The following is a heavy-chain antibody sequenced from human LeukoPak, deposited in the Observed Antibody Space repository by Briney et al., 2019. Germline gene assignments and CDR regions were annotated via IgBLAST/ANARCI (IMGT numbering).Heavy chain of an antibody. J-gene: IGHJ4*02. CDR3: AKANWVSNADAVG. CDR2: ITGGGET. V-gene: IGHV3-23*01. Sequence: GGSLRLSCAASGFSFSNYAMSWVRQAPARGPEWVSSITGGGETFYADSVKGRFTLSRDDSRNTVYLQLNNLRVEDTAIYYCAKANWVSNADAVGWGQGTQVTVSS. CDR1: GFSFSNYA. D-gene: IGHD1-1*01.